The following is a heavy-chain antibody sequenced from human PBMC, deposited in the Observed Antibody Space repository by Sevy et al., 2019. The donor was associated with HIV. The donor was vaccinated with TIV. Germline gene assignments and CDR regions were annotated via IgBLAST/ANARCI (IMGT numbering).Heavy chain of an antibody. Sequence: ASVKVSCKASGDTFTSSGINWVRQAPGQGPEWMGGIMTVFGTTHYAQRFQGRVTIIADKSTSTVYMELGSLRSEDTAVYSCARDVGNVVVVPVPVGWFDRWGQGTLVTVSS. D-gene: IGHD2-2*01. V-gene: IGHV1-69*06. J-gene: IGHJ5*02. CDR3: ARDVGNVVVVPVPVGWFDR. CDR1: GDTFTSSG. CDR2: IMTVFGTT.